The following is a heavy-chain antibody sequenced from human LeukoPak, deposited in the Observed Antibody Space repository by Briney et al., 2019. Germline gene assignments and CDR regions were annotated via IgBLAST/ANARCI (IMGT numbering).Heavy chain of an antibody. CDR1: GFTFSSYA. J-gene: IGHJ4*02. V-gene: IGHV3-23*01. CDR2: ISGSGGST. Sequence: PGGSLRLSCAASGFTFSSYAMSWVRQAPGKGLEWVSAISGSGGSTYYADSVKGRFTISRDNSKNTLYLQMNSLRAEDTAVYYCAKAVRYCGGDCYSTGLGYWGQGTLVTVSS. D-gene: IGHD2-21*02. CDR3: AKAVRYCGGDCYSTGLGY.